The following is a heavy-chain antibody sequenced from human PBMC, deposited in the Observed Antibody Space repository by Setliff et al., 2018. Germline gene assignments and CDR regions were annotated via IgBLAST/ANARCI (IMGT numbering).Heavy chain of an antibody. D-gene: IGHD2-21*01. Sequence: SETLSLTCAVYGGSFSGYYWSWIRQHPGKGLEWIGYNYYSGSTYYNPSLKSRVTISVDTSKNQFSLKLSSVTAADTAVYYCARVPLMIAIRHAFDIWGQGTMVTVSS. CDR1: GGSFSGYY. J-gene: IGHJ3*02. V-gene: IGHV4-31*11. CDR2: NYYSGST. CDR3: ARVPLMIAIRHAFDI.